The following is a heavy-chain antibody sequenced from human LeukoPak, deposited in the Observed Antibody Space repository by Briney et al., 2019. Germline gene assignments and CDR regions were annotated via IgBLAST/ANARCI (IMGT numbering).Heavy chain of an antibody. CDR3: ARKVNCGGDCLDAFDI. CDR1: GGTFSSYA. Sequence: SVKVSCKASGGTFSSYAISWVRQAPGQGLEWMGSIIPILGVANYAQKFQGRVTITADKSTSTAYMELSSLRSEDTAVYYCARKVNCGGDCLDAFDIWGQGTMVTVSS. CDR2: IIPILGVA. D-gene: IGHD2-21*02. V-gene: IGHV1-69*04. J-gene: IGHJ3*02.